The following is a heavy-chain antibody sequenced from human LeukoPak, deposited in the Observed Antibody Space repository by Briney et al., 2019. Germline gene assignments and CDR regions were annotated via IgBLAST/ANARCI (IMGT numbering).Heavy chain of an antibody. Sequence: PSETLSLTCTVSGGSISSYYWSWIRQPPGKGLEWIGYIYYSGSTNYNASLKSRVSISVDTSKNQFSLKLSSVTAADTAVYYCAREGSEWLAYNWFDPWGQGTLVTVSS. CDR2: IYYSGST. CDR3: AREGSEWLAYNWFDP. J-gene: IGHJ5*02. V-gene: IGHV4-59*01. CDR1: GGSISSYY. D-gene: IGHD6-19*01.